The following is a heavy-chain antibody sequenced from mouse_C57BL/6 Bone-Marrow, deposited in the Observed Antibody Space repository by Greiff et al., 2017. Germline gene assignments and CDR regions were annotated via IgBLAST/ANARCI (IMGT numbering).Heavy chain of an antibody. Sequence: EVKLQESGPGLVKPSQSLSLTCSVTGYSITSGYYWNWIRQFPGNKLEWMGYISYDGSNNYNPSLKNRISITRDTSKNQFFLKLNSVTTEDTATYYCARGGGSSYHWYFDVWGTGTTVTVSS. V-gene: IGHV3-6*01. CDR2: ISYDGSN. CDR3: ARGGGSSYHWYFDV. CDR1: GYSITSGYY. J-gene: IGHJ1*03. D-gene: IGHD1-1*01.